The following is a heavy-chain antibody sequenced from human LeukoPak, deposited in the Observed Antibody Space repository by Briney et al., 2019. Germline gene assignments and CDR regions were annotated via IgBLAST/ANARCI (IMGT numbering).Heavy chain of an antibody. J-gene: IGHJ4*02. CDR1: GFTFSSYA. CDR3: AREGYSYVPPLLPLYYFDY. V-gene: IGHV3-23*01. Sequence: GGSLRLSCAASGFTFSSYAMSWVRQAPGKGLEWVSAISGSGGSTYYADSVKGRFTISRDNSKNTLYLQMNSLRAEDTAVYYCAREGYSYVPPLLPLYYFDYWGQGTLVTVSS. D-gene: IGHD5-18*01. CDR2: ISGSGGST.